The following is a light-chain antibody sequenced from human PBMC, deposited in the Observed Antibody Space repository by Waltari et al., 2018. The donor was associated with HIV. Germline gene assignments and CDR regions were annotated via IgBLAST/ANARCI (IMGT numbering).Light chain of an antibody. CDR2: KDS. V-gene: IGLV3-25*03. Sequence: SYELTQPPSVSVSPGQTARITCSGDVLPKQYASWYQQKPGQAPVVVISKDSERPSGIPVRFSGSISVTTVTLTSSGVQAEDEADYYCQSADSSGTYAVFGGGTQLTVL. CDR3: QSADSSGTYAV. CDR1: VLPKQY. J-gene: IGLJ7*01.